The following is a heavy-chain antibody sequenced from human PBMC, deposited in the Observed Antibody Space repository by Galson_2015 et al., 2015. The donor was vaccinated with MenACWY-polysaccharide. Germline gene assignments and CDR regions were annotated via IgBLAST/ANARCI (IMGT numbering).Heavy chain of an antibody. J-gene: IGHJ4*03. V-gene: IGHV3-30*02. D-gene: IGHD2-15*01. CDR3: AKDYSSSYSPINS. CDR1: GFTFSSYA. Sequence: SLRLSCAASGFTFSSYAINWVRQAPGKGLEWVAFIQHDGSARYYADSVKGRFTNSRDNSKNSLYLQMNSLSTEDTAVYYCAKDYSSSYSPINSWGQGTLVTVSS. CDR2: IQHDGSAR.